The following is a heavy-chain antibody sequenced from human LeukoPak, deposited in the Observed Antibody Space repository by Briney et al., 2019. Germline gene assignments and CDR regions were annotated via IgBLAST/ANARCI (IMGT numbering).Heavy chain of an antibody. Sequence: SETLSLTCSVSDGSISNYYWTWIRQPPGKGLEWIGYIYCSGSTYYNPSLKSRVTISVDTSKNQFSLRLSSVTAADTAVYYCARTNAFDIWGQGTMVTVSS. CDR3: ARTNAFDI. J-gene: IGHJ3*02. V-gene: IGHV4-59*08. CDR2: IYCSGST. CDR1: DGSISNYY.